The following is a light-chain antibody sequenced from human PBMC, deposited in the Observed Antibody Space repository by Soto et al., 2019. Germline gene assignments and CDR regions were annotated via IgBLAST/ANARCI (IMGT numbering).Light chain of an antibody. CDR3: QQYHSYAYT. CDR2: KES. CDR1: QYISTW. Sequence: DIPMTQSPSTLSASVGDRVTITCRASQYISTWLAWYHQKPGKAPKLLIYKESSLDCVVPSRFSGSGSGTEFTLTISSLQSDDCATYYLQQYHSYAYTFGQGTKLEIK. J-gene: IGKJ2*01. V-gene: IGKV1-5*03.